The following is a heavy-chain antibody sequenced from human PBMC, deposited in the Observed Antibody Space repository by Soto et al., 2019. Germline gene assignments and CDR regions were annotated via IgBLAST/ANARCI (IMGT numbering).Heavy chain of an antibody. V-gene: IGHV3-33*01. Sequence: GGSLRLSCAASGFTFSSYGMHWVRQAPGKGLEWVAVIWYDGSNKYYADSVKGRFTISRDNSKNTLYLQMNSLRAEDTAVYYWARDRDVVVYDAFDIWGQGTMVTVSS. D-gene: IGHD2-2*01. CDR1: GFTFSSYG. J-gene: IGHJ3*02. CDR3: ARDRDVVVYDAFDI. CDR2: IWYDGSNK.